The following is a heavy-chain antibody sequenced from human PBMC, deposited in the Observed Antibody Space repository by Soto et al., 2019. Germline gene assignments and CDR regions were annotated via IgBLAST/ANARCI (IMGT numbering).Heavy chain of an antibody. CDR1: GFAFNNYG. Sequence: GGSLRLSCTVSGFAFNNYGINWVRQAPGKGLEWVSSISKSDYTYYSDSVTGRFTISRDNAKNSVSLQMNTLRVEDTAVYYRACEDCIIMPAVSDFWGQGSLVIVSS. CDR2: ISKSDYT. J-gene: IGHJ4*02. CDR3: ACEDCIIMPAVSDF. V-gene: IGHV3-21*01. D-gene: IGHD2-2*01.